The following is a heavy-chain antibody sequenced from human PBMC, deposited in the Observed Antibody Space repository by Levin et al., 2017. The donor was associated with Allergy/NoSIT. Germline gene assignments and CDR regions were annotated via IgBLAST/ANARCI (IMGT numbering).Heavy chain of an antibody. J-gene: IGHJ3*02. V-gene: IGHV3-9*01. Sequence: GGSLRLSCAASGFTFDDYAMHWVRQAPGKGLEWVSGISWNSGSIGYADSVKGRFTISRDNAKNSLYLQMNSLRAEDTALYYCAKDSITGTDGGAFDIWGQGTMVTVSS. CDR3: AKDSITGTDGGAFDI. D-gene: IGHD1-20*01. CDR2: ISWNSGSI. CDR1: GFTFDDYA.